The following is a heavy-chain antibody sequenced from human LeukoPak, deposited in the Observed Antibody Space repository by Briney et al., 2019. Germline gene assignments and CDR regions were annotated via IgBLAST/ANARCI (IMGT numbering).Heavy chain of an antibody. CDR2: ISGNGGRT. Sequence: GGSLRLSCAASGFTFSNYAMAWVHQAPGKGLEWVSAISGNGGRTYSADSVQGRFTISRDNSKNTVYQQMDNLRAEDSAMYYCAKAHSISWPYAFDSWGQGTLVTVSS. V-gene: IGHV3-23*01. CDR3: AKAHSISWPYAFDS. CDR1: GFTFSNYA. D-gene: IGHD6-13*01. J-gene: IGHJ4*02.